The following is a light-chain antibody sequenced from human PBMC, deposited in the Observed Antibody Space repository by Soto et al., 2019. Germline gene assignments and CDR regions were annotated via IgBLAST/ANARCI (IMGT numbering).Light chain of an antibody. Sequence: QSALTQPASVSGSPGQSITISCTGTGSDVGGYNYVSWYQQYPGKAPKLMIYEVSNRPSGVSNRFSGSKSGNTASLTISGLQAEDEADYYCSSYTSSTTVFGGGTKVTVL. CDR1: GSDVGGYNY. CDR2: EVS. CDR3: SSYTSSTTV. J-gene: IGLJ3*02. V-gene: IGLV2-14*01.